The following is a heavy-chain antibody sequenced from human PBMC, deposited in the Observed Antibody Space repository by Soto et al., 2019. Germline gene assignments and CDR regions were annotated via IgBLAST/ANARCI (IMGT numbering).Heavy chain of an antibody. CDR3: AREAPHYYDSSCYTY. D-gene: IGHD3-22*01. V-gene: IGHV4-30-4*01. CDR2: IYYSGST. Sequence: SETLSLTCTVSGGSISSGDYYWSWIRQPPGKGLERIGYIYYSGSTYYNPSLKSRVTISVDTSKNQFSLKLSSVTAADTAVYYCAREAPHYYDSSCYTYWGPGPLVTVS. J-gene: IGHJ4*02. CDR1: GGSISSGDYY.